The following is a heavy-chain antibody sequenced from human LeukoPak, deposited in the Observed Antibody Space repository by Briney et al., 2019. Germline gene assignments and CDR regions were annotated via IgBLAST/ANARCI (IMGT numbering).Heavy chain of an antibody. J-gene: IGHJ4*02. CDR3: AKGLVFFPQFDF. Sequence: GGSLRLSCTVSGFTFDTEAMTWIRQGPGKGLEWVSTISDRGDTTYYADSVKGRFSISRDNSKGTLYLQMNTPRAEDTAFYYCAKGLVFFPQFDFWSRGTLVAVSS. CDR1: GFTFDTEA. V-gene: IGHV3-23*01. CDR2: ISDRGDTT. D-gene: IGHD6-19*01.